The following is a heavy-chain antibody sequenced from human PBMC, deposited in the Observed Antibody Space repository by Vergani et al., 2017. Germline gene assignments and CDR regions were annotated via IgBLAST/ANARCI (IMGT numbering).Heavy chain of an antibody. CDR1: GGSISTYY. CDR2: IYYSGNT. J-gene: IGHJ5*02. Sequence: QVQLQESGPRLVKPSETLSLTCTVSGGSISTYYWSYIRQPPGKGLEWIGYIYYSGNTNYNPSLKSRVTLSIDTSKNQFSLKLSSGTAADTAGYYCARGRPAGGVGFAPWGQGTLVTVSS. V-gene: IGHV4-59*01. CDR3: ARGRPAGGVGFAP. D-gene: IGHD3-16*01.